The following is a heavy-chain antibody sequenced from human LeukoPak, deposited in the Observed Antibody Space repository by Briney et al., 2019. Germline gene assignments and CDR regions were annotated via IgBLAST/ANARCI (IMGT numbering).Heavy chain of an antibody. CDR1: GGTFSSYA. Sequence: GASVTVSSKASGGTFSSYAISWVRQAPGQGLECMGRIIPILGIANYAQKFQGRVTITADESTSTAYMALSSLRSEDTAVYYCAYGYCSGGSCHGHYYMDVWGKGTTVTVSS. D-gene: IGHD2-15*01. V-gene: IGHV1-69*04. J-gene: IGHJ6*03. CDR3: AYGYCSGGSCHGHYYMDV. CDR2: IIPILGIA.